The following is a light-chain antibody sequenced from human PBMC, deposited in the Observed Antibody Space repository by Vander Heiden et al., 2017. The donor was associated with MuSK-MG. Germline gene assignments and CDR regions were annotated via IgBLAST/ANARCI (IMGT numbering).Light chain of an antibody. V-gene: IGLV1-44*01. CDR3: AVWDDTLKVV. J-gene: IGLJ2*01. Sequence: QSVLTQPPSATGTPGQRVTISCSGPSSNLENKTVNWYLHLPGTAPKLLIYLSDQRPSGVPDRCSGSKSGTAASLAIRGLQSEDEGDYYCAVWDDTLKVVFGGGTKLTVL. CDR2: LSD. CDR1: SSNLENKT.